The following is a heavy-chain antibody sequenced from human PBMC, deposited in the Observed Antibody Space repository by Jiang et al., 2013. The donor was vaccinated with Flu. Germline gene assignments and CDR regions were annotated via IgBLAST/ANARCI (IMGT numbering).Heavy chain of an antibody. CDR3: AKDREAVAGWFGYYYYGMDV. J-gene: IGHJ6*02. CDR1: GFTFNSYG. D-gene: IGHD6-19*01. CDR2: ISYDGSNK. V-gene: IGHV3-30*18. Sequence: SGGGVVQPGRSLRLSCAASGFTFNSYGMHWVRQAPGKGLEWVAVISYDGSNKYYADSVKGRFTISRDNSKNALYLQMNSLRAEDTAVYYCAKDREAVAGWFGYYYYGMDVWGQGTTVTVSS.